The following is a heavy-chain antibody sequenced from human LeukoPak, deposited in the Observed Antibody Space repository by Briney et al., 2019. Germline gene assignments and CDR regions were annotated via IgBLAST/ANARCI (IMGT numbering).Heavy chain of an antibody. CDR1: GGSISSYY. Sequence: PSETLSLTCTVSGGSISSYYWSWIRQPPGKGLEWIGYIYYSGSTNYNPSLKSRVTISVDTSKNQFSLKLSSVTAADTAVYYCARADKKSSYDYVWGSYRSARAFDIWGQGTMVTVSS. CDR3: ARADKKSSYDYVWGSYRSARAFDI. CDR2: IYYSGST. V-gene: IGHV4-59*08. D-gene: IGHD3-16*02. J-gene: IGHJ3*02.